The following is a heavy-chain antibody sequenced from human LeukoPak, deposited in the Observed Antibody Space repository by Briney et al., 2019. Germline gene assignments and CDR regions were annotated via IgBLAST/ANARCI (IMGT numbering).Heavy chain of an antibody. V-gene: IGHV3-7*01. CDR3: ARGGGIYGLWDY. CDR2: IKQDGSEK. Sequence: PGGSLRLSCAASGFTFSSFWMSWVRQAPGKGLEWVANIKQDGSEKYYVDSVKGRFTISRDNAKDTLYLQMNSLRVEDTAVYYCARGGGIYGLWDYWGQGTLVTVSS. CDR1: GFTFSSFW. J-gene: IGHJ4*02. D-gene: IGHD1-26*01.